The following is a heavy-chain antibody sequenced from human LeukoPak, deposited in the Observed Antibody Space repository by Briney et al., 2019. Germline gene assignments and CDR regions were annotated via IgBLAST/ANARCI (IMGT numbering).Heavy chain of an antibody. D-gene: IGHD3-3*01. CDR1: GYTFTSYD. J-gene: IGHJ3*02. Sequence: ASVKASCKASGYTFTSYDINWVRQATGQGLEWMGWMNPNSGNTGYAQKFQGRVTITRNTSISTAYMELSSLRSEDTAVYYCASSLGRITIFGVVSIGAFDIWGQGTMVTVSS. CDR2: MNPNSGNT. CDR3: ASSLGRITIFGVVSIGAFDI. V-gene: IGHV1-8*03.